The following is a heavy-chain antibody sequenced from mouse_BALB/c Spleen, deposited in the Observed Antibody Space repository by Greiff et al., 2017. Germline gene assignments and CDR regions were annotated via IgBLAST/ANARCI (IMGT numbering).Heavy chain of an antibody. J-gene: IGHJ3*01. Sequence: QVQLQQSGPGLVAPSQSLSITCTVSGFSLTGYGVNWVRQPPGKGLEWLGMIWGGGSTDYNSALKSRLSISKDNSKSQVFLKMNSLQTDDTAMYYCARNFITTAPWFAYWGQGTLVTVSA. V-gene: IGHV2-6-7*01. CDR3: ARNFITTAPWFAY. CDR1: GFSLTGYG. CDR2: IWGGGST. D-gene: IGHD1-2*01.